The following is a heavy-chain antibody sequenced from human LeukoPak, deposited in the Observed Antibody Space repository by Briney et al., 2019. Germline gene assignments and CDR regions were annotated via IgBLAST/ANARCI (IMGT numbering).Heavy chain of an antibody. CDR2: IYYSGST. CDR1: GGSISSYY. V-gene: IGHV4-59*01. Sequence: KPSETLSLTCTVSGGSISSYYWSWIRQPPGKGLEWIGYIYYSGSTNYNPSLKSRVTISVDTSKNQFSLKLSSVTAADTAVYYCARGVDTGSGGFDPWGQGTLVTVSS. CDR3: ARGVDTGSGGFDP. D-gene: IGHD3-10*01. J-gene: IGHJ5*02.